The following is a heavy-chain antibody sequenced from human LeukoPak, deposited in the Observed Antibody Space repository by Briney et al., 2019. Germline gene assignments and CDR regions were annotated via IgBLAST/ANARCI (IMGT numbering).Heavy chain of an antibody. Sequence: GGSLRLSCAASGFTFSSYAMSWVRQAPGKGLEWISVINSGGTTYYADSVKGRFTISRDDSKNMLFLHMNSLRAEDTAVYYCAKMDSDYYIDFWGQGTLVSVSS. J-gene: IGHJ4*02. CDR2: INSGGTT. D-gene: IGHD3/OR15-3a*01. V-gene: IGHV3-23*01. CDR3: AKMDSDYYIDF. CDR1: GFTFSSYA.